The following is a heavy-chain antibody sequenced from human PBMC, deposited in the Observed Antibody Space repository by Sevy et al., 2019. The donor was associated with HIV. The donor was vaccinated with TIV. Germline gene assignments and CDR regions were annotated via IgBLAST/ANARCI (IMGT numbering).Heavy chain of an antibody. CDR3: ARRMAVVKGAFDI. CDR2: VYWDDDN. D-gene: IGHD2-21*01. CDR1: GFSLSTSGVS. J-gene: IGHJ3*02. Sequence: SGPTLVKPTQTLTLTCTVSGFSLSTSGVSVGWIRQPPGKALEWLALVYWDDDNRYSPSLRSRLTITRDTSKNHVVLTMTNMDPVDTATYFCARRMAVVKGAFDIWGPRKLVTVSS. V-gene: IGHV2-5*02.